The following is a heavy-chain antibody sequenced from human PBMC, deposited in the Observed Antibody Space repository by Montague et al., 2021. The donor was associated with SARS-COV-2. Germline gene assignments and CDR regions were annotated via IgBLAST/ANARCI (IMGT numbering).Heavy chain of an antibody. V-gene: IGHV4-59*01. J-gene: IGHJ6*02. CDR1: GGSISSYY. Sequence: SETLSLTCTVSGGSISSYYWSWIRRPPGKGLEWIGYIYYSGSTNYNPSLKSRVTISVDTSKNQFSLKLSSVTAADTAVYYCARVRYYGSGTSLGMDVWGQGTTVTVSS. CDR2: IYYSGST. CDR3: ARVRYYGSGTSLGMDV. D-gene: IGHD3-10*01.